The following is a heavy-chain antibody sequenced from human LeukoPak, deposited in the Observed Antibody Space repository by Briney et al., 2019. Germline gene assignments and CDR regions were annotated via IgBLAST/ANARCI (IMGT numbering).Heavy chain of an antibody. CDR1: GYSFTSYW. CDR3: ARRDRGVRGAIEGWFDP. V-gene: IGHV5-51*01. J-gene: IGHJ5*02. D-gene: IGHD3-10*01. CDR2: IYPGDSDT. Sequence: GESLKISCKGSGYSFTSYWIGWVRQMPGKGLEWVGIIYPGDSDTRYSPSFQGQVTISADKSISTAYLQWSSLKASDTAMYYCARRDRGVRGAIEGWFDPWGQGTLVTVSS.